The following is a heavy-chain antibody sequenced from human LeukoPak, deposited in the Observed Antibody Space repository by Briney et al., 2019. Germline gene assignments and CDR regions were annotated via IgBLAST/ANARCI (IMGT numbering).Heavy chain of an antibody. J-gene: IGHJ4*02. V-gene: IGHV3-20*01. D-gene: IGHD1-26*01. Sequence: GGSLRLSCAASGFTFDDYGMSWVRQAPGKGLEWVSGINWNGGSTGYADSVKGRFTISRDNAKNSLYLQMNSLRAEDTALYHCARAWGIVGATMGIDYFDYWGQGTLVTVSS. CDR3: ARAWGIVGATMGIDYFDY. CDR2: INWNGGST. CDR1: GFTFDDYG.